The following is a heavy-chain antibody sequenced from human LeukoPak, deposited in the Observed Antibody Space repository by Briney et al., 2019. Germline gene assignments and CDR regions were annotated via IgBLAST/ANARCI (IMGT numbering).Heavy chain of an antibody. Sequence: SETLSLTCAVYGGSFSGYYWSWIRQPPGKGLEWIGEINHSGSTNYNPSLKSRVTISVDTSKNQFSLKLSSVTAADTAVYYCARHAVRYFDWGYFDYWGQGTLVTVSS. D-gene: IGHD3-9*01. CDR2: INHSGST. CDR1: GGSFSGYY. CDR3: ARHAVRYFDWGYFDY. J-gene: IGHJ4*02. V-gene: IGHV4-34*01.